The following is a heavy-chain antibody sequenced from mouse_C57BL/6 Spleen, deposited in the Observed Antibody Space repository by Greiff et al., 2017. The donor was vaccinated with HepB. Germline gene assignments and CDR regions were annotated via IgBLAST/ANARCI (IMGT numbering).Heavy chain of an antibody. D-gene: IGHD2-4*01. Sequence: QVQLKQSGPELVKPGASVKISCKASGYAFSSSWMNWVKQRPGKGLEWIGRIYPGDGDTNYNGKFKGKATLTADKSSSPAYMQLSSLTSEDSAVYFCARGANYEYYFDYWGQGTTLTVSS. V-gene: IGHV1-82*01. CDR1: GYAFSSSW. J-gene: IGHJ2*01. CDR2: IYPGDGDT. CDR3: ARGANYEYYFDY.